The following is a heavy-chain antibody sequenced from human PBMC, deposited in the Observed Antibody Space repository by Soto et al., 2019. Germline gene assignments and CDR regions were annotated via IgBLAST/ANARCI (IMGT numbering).Heavy chain of an antibody. Sequence: PGGSLRLSCAASGFTFSSYAMHWVRQAPGKGLEWVAVISYDGSNKYYADSVKGRFTISRDNSKNTLYLQMNSLRAEDTVVYYCARDSVTIFGVVPMDVWGQGTTVTVSS. CDR1: GFTFSSYA. J-gene: IGHJ6*02. D-gene: IGHD3-3*01. CDR3: ARDSVTIFGVVPMDV. CDR2: ISYDGSNK. V-gene: IGHV3-30-3*01.